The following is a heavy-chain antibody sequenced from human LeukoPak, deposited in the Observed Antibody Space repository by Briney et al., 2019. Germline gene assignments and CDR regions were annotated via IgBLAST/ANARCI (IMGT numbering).Heavy chain of an antibody. Sequence: GGSLRLSCAASGFTVSSNYMSWVRQAPGKGLEWVSVIYSGGRTYYADSVKGRFTMSRDNSKNTLYLQLNSLRAEDTAVYYCARGYYGSGSWSTFDYWGQGTLVTVSS. CDR1: GFTVSSNY. CDR2: IYSGGRT. CDR3: ARGYYGSGSWSTFDY. J-gene: IGHJ4*02. D-gene: IGHD3-10*01. V-gene: IGHV3-66*01.